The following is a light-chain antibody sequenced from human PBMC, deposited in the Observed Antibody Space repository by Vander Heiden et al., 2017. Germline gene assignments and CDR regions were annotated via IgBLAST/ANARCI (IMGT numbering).Light chain of an antibody. CDR3: QQSYSTPVT. V-gene: IGKV1-39*01. J-gene: IGKJ4*01. CDR1: QSISSY. Sequence: DIQMTQSPSSLSASVGDRVTITCRASQSISSYLNWYQQKPGKAPKLLIYAASSLQSGVPSRFSGSGSGTDFTLTIGSLQPEDFATYYCQQSYSTPVTFGGGTKVEIK. CDR2: AAS.